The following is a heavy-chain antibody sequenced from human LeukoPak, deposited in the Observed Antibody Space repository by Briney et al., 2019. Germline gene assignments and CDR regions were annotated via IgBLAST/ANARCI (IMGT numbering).Heavy chain of an antibody. CDR2: ISSSSSYI. Sequence: GGSLRLSCETSGFSFGGYAMSWVRQAPGQGLEWVSSISSSSSYIYYADSVKGRFTISRDNAKNSLYLQMNSLRAEDTAVYYCARDWDTAMFDYWGQGTLVTVSS. CDR3: ARDWDTAMFDY. D-gene: IGHD5-18*01. V-gene: IGHV3-21*01. CDR1: GFSFGGYA. J-gene: IGHJ4*02.